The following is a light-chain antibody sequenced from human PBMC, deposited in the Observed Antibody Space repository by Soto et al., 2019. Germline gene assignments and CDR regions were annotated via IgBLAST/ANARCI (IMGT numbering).Light chain of an antibody. J-gene: IGKJ1*01. V-gene: IGKV1-6*01. CDR3: LQDYGDSWT. CDR1: RDVGSD. CDR2: AAS. Sequence: QMTQSPSSLSASVGEKIIITCRASRDVGSDASWYQQKPGQAPKLLIYAASNLYTGVPSRFSGSRSGTEFTLTISSLQPEDFASYYCLQDYGDSWTFGQGTKVEIE.